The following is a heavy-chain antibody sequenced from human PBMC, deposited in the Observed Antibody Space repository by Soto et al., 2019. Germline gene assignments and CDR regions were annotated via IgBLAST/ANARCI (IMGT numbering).Heavy chain of an antibody. CDR2: IYTSGST. V-gene: IGHV4-4*07. J-gene: IGHJ4*02. CDR1: GGSISSYY. CDR3: ARGTGDSSSWYNYFDY. Sequence: SETLSLTCTVSGGSISSYYWSWIRQPAGKGLEWIGRIYTSGSTNYNPSLKSRVTMSVDTSKNQFSLKLSSVTAADTAVYYCARGTGDSSSWYNYFDYWGQGTLVTVSS. D-gene: IGHD6-13*01.